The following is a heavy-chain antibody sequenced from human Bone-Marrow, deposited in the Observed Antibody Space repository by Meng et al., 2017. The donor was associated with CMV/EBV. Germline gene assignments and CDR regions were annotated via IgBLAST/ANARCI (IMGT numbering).Heavy chain of an antibody. J-gene: IGHJ4*02. D-gene: IGHD2-2*02. CDR3: AKAGCSSTSCHIDY. CDR1: GFTFSRYW. CDR2: IYSGGSST. V-gene: IGHV3-23*03. Sequence: GGSLRLSCAASGFTFSRYWMQWVSVIYSGGSSTYYADSVKGRFTISRDNSKNTLYLQMNSLRAEDTAVYYCAKAGCSSTSCHIDYWGQGTLVTVSS.